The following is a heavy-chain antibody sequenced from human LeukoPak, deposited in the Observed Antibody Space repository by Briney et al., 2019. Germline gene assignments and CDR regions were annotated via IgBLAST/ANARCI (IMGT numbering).Heavy chain of an antibody. D-gene: IGHD3-22*01. CDR2: IYYSGST. V-gene: IGHV4-31*11. CDR3: ASTLRPDSSGYYSH. CDR1: GGSFSGYY. Sequence: SETLSLTCAVYGGSFSGYYWSWIRQHPGKGLEWIGYIYYSGSTYYNPSLKSRVTIPVDTSKNQLSLKLSSVTAADTAVYYCASTLRPDSSGYYSHWGQGTLVTVSS. J-gene: IGHJ4*02.